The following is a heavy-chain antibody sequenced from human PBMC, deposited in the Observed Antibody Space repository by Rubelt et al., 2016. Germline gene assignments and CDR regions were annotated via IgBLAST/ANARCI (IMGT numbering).Heavy chain of an antibody. CDR2: ISAYNGNT. J-gene: IGHJ4*02. CDR3: ASDSGSCDVMDFDY. Sequence: QVQLVQSGAEVKKPGASVKVSCKASGYTFTSYGISWVRQAPGQGLEWMGWISAYNGNTNYAQKLLVTGARTTDTSTSTAYMELGSLRSDDTAEYYCASDSGSCDVMDFDYWGQGTLVTVSS. V-gene: IGHV1-18*01. CDR1: GYTFTSYG. D-gene: IGHD1-26*01.